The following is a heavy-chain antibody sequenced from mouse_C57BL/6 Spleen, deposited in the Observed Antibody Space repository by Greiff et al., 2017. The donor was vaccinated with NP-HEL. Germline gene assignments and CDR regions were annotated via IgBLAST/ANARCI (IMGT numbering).Heavy chain of an antibody. D-gene: IGHD2-3*01. CDR3: AKREIYDGYGYYAMDY. V-gene: IGHV2-5*01. J-gene: IGHJ4*01. CDR2: IWRGGST. CDR1: GFSLTSYG. Sequence: VQVVESGPGLVQPSQSLSITCTVSGFSLTSYGVHWVRQSPGKGLEWLGVIWRGGSTDYNAAFMSRLSITKDNSKSQVFFKMNSLQADDTAIYYCAKREIYDGYGYYAMDYWGQGTSVTVSS.